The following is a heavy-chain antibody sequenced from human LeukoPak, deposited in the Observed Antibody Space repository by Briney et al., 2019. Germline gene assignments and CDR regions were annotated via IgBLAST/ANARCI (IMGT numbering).Heavy chain of an antibody. Sequence: GGSLRLSCAASGFTFSSYSMNRVRQAPGKGLEWVSYISSSSTIYYADSVKGRFTISRDNAKNSLYLQMNSLRAEDTAVYYCARDLLDSSGYRNSPGAFDIWGQGTMVTVSS. D-gene: IGHD3-22*01. CDR2: ISSSSTI. V-gene: IGHV3-48*01. CDR1: GFTFSSYS. J-gene: IGHJ3*02. CDR3: ARDLLDSSGYRNSPGAFDI.